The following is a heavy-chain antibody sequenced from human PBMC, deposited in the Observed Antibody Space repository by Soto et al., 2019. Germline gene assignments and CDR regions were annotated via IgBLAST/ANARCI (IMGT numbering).Heavy chain of an antibody. Sequence: GGTLRLSCAASDFTLSADAMSWFRQAPGKGPERDSTGHCGGYKSFYACSGKGRFTLSRDDSKNTLFLKMNILRAVDSAMHYCEKADGCAAGTCYPGIFFRYHLGGRGTLLPVS. J-gene: IGHJ2*01. V-gene: IGHV3-23*01. CDR3: EKADGCAAGTCYPGIFFRYHL. CDR1: DFTLSADA. CDR2: GHCGGYKS. D-gene: IGHD2-2*01.